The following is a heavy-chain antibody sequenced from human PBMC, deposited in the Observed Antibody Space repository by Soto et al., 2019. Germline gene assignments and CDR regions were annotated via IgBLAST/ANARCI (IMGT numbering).Heavy chain of an antibody. Sequence: QVQLVQSGAEVKKHGASVKISCKASGYTFTDYYVHWVRQAPGQGLEWMGWIYHYTGGTNYAQKFQGRVDMTRDTSISTAYMKLSSVTSDDTAVYYCAREGGDGFDYWGQGTLVTVSS. D-gene: IGHD2-21*02. CDR2: IYHYTGGT. J-gene: IGHJ4*02. CDR3: AREGGDGFDY. V-gene: IGHV1-2*02. CDR1: GYTFTDYY.